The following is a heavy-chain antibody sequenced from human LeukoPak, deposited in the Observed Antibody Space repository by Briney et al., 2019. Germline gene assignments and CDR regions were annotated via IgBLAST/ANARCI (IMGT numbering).Heavy chain of an antibody. J-gene: IGHJ4*02. CDR3: ARSESYYDSSGYSTFDY. CDR1: GYTSTSYG. CDR2: ISAYNGNT. D-gene: IGHD3-22*01. V-gene: IGHV1-18*01. Sequence: GASVKVSCKASGYTSTSYGISWVRQAPGQGLEWMGWISAYNGNTNYAQKLQGRVTMTTDTSTSTAYMELRSLRSDDTAVYYCARSESYYDSSGYSTFDYWGQGTLVTVSS.